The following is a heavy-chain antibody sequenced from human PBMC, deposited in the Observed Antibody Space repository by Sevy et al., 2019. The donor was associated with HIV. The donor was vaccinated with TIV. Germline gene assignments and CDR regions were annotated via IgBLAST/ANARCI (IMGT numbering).Heavy chain of an antibody. CDR2: IYSGANT. D-gene: IGHD3-22*01. J-gene: IGHJ6*02. Sequence: GGSLRLSCAASGFNVSSNYMNWVRQAPGKGLEWVSVIYSGANTDYADSVKGRFTISRETTKNTMYLQMNSRRAEDAAVYYCARDTITYYYDSSGYYTSGYGMDVWGQGTTVTVSS. CDR3: ARDTITYYYDSSGYYTSGYGMDV. CDR1: GFNVSSNY. V-gene: IGHV3-53*01.